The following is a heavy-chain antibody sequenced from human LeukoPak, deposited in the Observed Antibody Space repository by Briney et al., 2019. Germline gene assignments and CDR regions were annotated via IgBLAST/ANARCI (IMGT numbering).Heavy chain of an antibody. V-gene: IGHV1-46*01. J-gene: IGHJ6*02. CDR2: INPSGGST. D-gene: IGHD6-19*01. CDR3: AGRSPISGHTRYYYYGMDV. Sequence: ASVKVSCKASGYTFTSYYMHWVRQAPGQGLEWMGIINPSGGSTSYAQKFQGRVTMTRDTSTSTVYMELSSLRSEDTAVYYCAGRSPISGHTRYYYYGMDVWGQGTTVTVSS. CDR1: GYTFTSYY.